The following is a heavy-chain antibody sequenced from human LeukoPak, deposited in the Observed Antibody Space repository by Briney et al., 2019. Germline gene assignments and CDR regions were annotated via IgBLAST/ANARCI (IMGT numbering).Heavy chain of an antibody. D-gene: IGHD2-15*01. Sequence: GASVKISCKASGYTFTSYYIVWVRQAPGQGLEWMGRIDPSGGSTSYAQKFQGRVTMTRGTSTSTVYMELSSLRPEDTAVYYCARNSGSGFDYWGQGTLVTVSS. V-gene: IGHV1-46*01. J-gene: IGHJ4*02. CDR2: IDPSGGST. CDR3: ARNSGSGFDY. CDR1: GYTFTSYY.